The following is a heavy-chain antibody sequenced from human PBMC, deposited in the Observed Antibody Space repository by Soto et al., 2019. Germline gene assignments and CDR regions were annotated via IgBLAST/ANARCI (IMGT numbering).Heavy chain of an antibody. CDR1: GYTFTSYG. D-gene: IGHD3-16*01. CDR2: ISAYNGNT. Sequence: QVQLVQSGAEVKKPGASVKVSCKASGYTFTSYGISWVRQAPGQGLEWMGWISAYNGNTNYAQKLQGRVTMTTDTSTSTDYMELRSLRSDDPAVYYCSRDGALGENYYSYGMDVWGQGTTVTVSS. V-gene: IGHV1-18*01. J-gene: IGHJ6*02. CDR3: SRDGALGENYYSYGMDV.